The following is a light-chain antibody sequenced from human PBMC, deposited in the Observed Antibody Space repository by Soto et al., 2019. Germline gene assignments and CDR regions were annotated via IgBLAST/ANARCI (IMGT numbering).Light chain of an antibody. V-gene: IGKV1-39*01. J-gene: IGKJ1*01. CDR1: QSIKTY. CDR3: QKTYGTPLT. CDR2: GAS. Sequence: DIQMTQSPSSLSASVGDRVTITCRASQSIKTYLNWYQQTPGKAPKVLIYGASNLQSGVPSRFSGSGSGTDFTLNISSLQAEDFATYYCQKTYGTPLTFGQGTKVEV.